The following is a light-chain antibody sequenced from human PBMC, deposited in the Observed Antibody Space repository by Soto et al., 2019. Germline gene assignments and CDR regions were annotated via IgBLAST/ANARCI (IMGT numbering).Light chain of an antibody. J-gene: IGLJ1*01. CDR1: NSTIGSNY. CDR3: AAWDDSLSGYV. V-gene: IGLV1-47*01. CDR2: RNN. Sequence: QSVLTQPPSASGTPGQRVTISCSGSNSTIGSNYVYWYQQLPGTAPKLLIYRNNQRPSGVPDRFSGSKSGTSASLAISGLRSEDEADYYCAAWDDSLSGYVFGTGTKVTVL.